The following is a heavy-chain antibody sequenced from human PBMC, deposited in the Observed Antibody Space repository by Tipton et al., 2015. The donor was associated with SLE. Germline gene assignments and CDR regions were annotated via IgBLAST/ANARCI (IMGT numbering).Heavy chain of an antibody. CDR2: IYYSGST. D-gene: IGHD4-11*01. J-gene: IGHJ4*02. CDR3: ARMGPVKGLQGSYYFDY. V-gene: IGHV4-59*06. Sequence: TLSLTCTVSGGSISSHYWSWIRQPPGKGLEWIGYIYYSGSTYYNPSLKSRVTISVDTSKNQFSLKLSSVTAADTAAYYCARMGPVKGLQGSYYFDYWGQGTLVTVSS. CDR1: GGSISSHY.